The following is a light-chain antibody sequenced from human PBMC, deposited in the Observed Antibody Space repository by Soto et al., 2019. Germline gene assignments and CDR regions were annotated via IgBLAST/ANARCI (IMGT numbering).Light chain of an antibody. J-gene: IGKJ2*01. Sequence: DFQMTQSPSTLSASLGDRVAITCRASQSINNWLAWYQQKPGKAPKLLIYEASNLQSGVPSRFSGSGSGTEFILTISSLQPDDFATYYCQQYNSYSYTFGQGTKVDIK. CDR1: QSINNW. CDR2: EAS. CDR3: QQYNSYSYT. V-gene: IGKV1-5*03.